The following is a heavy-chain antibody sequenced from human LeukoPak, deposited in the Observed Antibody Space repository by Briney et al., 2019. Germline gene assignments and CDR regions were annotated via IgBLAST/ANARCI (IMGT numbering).Heavy chain of an antibody. CDR2: INHSGST. D-gene: IGHD6-13*01. J-gene: IGHJ3*02. V-gene: IGHV4-34*01. CDR1: GGSFSGYY. CDR3: ARERGRQLGDGRHGAFDI. Sequence: SETLSLTCAVYGGSFSGYYWSWIRQPPGKGLEWIGEINHSGSTNYNPSLKSRVTISLDTSKNQFSLKLSSVTAADTAVYYCARERGRQLGDGRHGAFDIWGQGTMVTVSS.